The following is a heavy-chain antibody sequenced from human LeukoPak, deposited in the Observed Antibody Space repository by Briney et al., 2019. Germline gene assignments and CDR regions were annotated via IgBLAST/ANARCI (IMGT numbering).Heavy chain of an antibody. D-gene: IGHD3-22*01. CDR1: GFTFSSYS. Sequence: GGSLRLSCAASGFTFSSYSMNWVRQAPGKGLEWVSSISSSSSYIYYADSVKGRFTISRDNAENSLYLQMNSLRAEDTAVYYCARDDITMKPYDYWGQGTLVTVSS. CDR2: ISSSSSYI. CDR3: ARDDITMKPYDY. J-gene: IGHJ4*02. V-gene: IGHV3-21*01.